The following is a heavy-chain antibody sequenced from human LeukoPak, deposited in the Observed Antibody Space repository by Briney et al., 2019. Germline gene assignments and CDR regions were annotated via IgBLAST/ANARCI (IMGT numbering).Heavy chain of an antibody. Sequence: GRSLRLSCAASGFTFSSYGMHWVRQAPGKGLEWVAVIWYDGSNKYYADSVKGRFTISRDNAKNSLYLQMNSLRAEDTAVYYCARVDGSSSEGLDPWGQGTLVTVP. CDR1: GFTFSSYG. V-gene: IGHV3-33*01. D-gene: IGHD6-6*01. CDR2: IWYDGSNK. CDR3: ARVDGSSSEGLDP. J-gene: IGHJ5*02.